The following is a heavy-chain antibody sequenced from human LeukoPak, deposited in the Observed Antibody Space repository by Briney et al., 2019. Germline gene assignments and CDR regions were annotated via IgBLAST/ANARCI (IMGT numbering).Heavy chain of an antibody. V-gene: IGHV1-69*13. CDR3: ARSDLVAPAAIGWFDP. Sequence: SVKVSCKASGGTFSSYAISWVRQAPGQGLEWMGGSIPIFGTANYAQKFQGRVTITADESTSTAYMELSSLRSEDTAVYYCARSDLVAPAAIGWFDPWGQGTLVTVSS. D-gene: IGHD2-2*02. CDR1: GGTFSSYA. CDR2: SIPIFGTA. J-gene: IGHJ5*02.